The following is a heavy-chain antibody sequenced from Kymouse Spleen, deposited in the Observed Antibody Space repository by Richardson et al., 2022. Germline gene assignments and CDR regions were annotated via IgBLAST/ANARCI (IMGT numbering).Heavy chain of an antibody. V-gene: IGHV3-33*01. J-gene: IGHJ4*02. CDR1: GFTFSSYG. CDR2: IWYDGSNK. CDR3: ASYYYGSGSYYKDYFDY. D-gene: IGHD3-10*01. Sequence: QVQLVESGGGVVQPGRSLRLSCAASGFTFSSYGMHWVRQAPGKGLEWVAVIWYDGSNKYYADSVKGRFTISRDNSKNTLYLQMNSLRAEDTAVYYCASYYYGSGSYYKDYFDYWGQGTLVTVSS.